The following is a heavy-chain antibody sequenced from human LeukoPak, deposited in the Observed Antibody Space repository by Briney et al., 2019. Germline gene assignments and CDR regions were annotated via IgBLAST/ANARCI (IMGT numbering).Heavy chain of an antibody. V-gene: IGHV4-59*07. Sequence: SDTVSLLCSLCVHPNQTYHWNWIRKSPGEGLEGIAFMQSSWNSNHNPPLKSRVTIFLDTSQDQAVLNLSPVTAAGPGVYYCSRVKRQSYGRYFDHWGQGIRVTVSS. CDR2: MQSSWNS. J-gene: IGHJ4*03. CDR1: VHPNQTYH. CDR3: SRVKRQSYGRYFDH. D-gene: IGHD3-16*01.